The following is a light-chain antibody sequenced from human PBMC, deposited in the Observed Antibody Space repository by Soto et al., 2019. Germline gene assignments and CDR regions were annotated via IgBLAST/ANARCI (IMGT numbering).Light chain of an antibody. CDR3: QQYNSYSPT. Sequence: EMVMAQSPATLSVSPGERATLSCRASQSVSSNLAWYQQTPGQAPRLLIYGASTRATGIPARFSGSGSGTEFTLTISSLQPDDFATYYCQQYNSYSPTFGQGTKVDIK. CDR1: QSVSSN. CDR2: GAS. V-gene: IGKV3-15*01. J-gene: IGKJ1*01.